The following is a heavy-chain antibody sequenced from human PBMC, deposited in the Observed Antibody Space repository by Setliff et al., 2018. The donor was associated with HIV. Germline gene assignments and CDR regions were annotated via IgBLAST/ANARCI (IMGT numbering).Heavy chain of an antibody. Sequence: SETLSLTCTVSGGSISSSSYYWGCIRQPPGKGLEWLGCIYSGGSTNYNPSLESRVTISLDTSKNQFSLRLTSVTAADTAVYYCARVRSYGSAYDAFDVWGPGTMVTVSS. V-gene: IGHV4-39*07. J-gene: IGHJ3*01. D-gene: IGHD3-10*01. CDR3: ARVRSYGSAYDAFDV. CDR1: GGSISSSSYY. CDR2: IYSGGST.